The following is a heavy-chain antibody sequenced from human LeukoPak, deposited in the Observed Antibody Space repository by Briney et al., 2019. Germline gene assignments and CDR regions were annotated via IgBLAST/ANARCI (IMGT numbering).Heavy chain of an antibody. CDR2: ITWNSADI. CDR3: ARDPAPQGWFDS. V-gene: IGHV3-9*01. J-gene: IGHJ5*01. CDR1: GLTLDDYA. Sequence: GRSLRLSCEASGLTLDDYAMHWVRQPPGKGLEWVSGITWNSADIGYADSVKGRFTISRDNAKNILYLQMNSLRAEDTAVYHCARDPAPQGWFDSWGQGTLVTVSS.